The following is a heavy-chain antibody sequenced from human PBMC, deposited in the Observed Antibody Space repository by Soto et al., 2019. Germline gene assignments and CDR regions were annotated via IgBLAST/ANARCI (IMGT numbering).Heavy chain of an antibody. V-gene: IGHV4-59*01. D-gene: IGHD3-22*01. CDR3: ARDLASGYYYDSSGYWNWFDP. Sequence: SETLSLTCTVSGGSISSYYWSWIRQPPGKGLEWIGYYSGSTNYNPSLKSRVTISVDTSKNQFSLKLSSVTAADTAVYYCARDLASGYYYDSSGYWNWFDPWGQGTLVTVSS. CDR1: GGSISSYY. CDR2: YSGST. J-gene: IGHJ5*02.